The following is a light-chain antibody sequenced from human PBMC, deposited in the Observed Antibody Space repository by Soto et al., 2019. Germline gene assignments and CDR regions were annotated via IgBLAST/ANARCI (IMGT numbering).Light chain of an antibody. Sequence: DIVLTQSPDSLAVSLGERATINCKSSLSVLYSSNNKNYLAWYQQKPGQPPKLLIYWASTRESGVPDRFSGSGSETDFTLTISSLQAEDVAVYYCQQYYSTPFTFGPGTKVDVK. J-gene: IGKJ3*01. CDR3: QQYYSTPFT. V-gene: IGKV4-1*01. CDR1: LSVLYSSNNKNY. CDR2: WAS.